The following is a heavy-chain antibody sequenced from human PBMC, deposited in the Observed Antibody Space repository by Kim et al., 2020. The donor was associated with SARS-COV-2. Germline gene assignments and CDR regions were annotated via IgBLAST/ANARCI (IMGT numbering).Heavy chain of an antibody. CDR3: ARAPPGLLWFGELFSYHYYGMDV. CDR2: ISAYNGNT. Sequence: ASVKVSCKASGYTFTSYGISWVRQAPGQGLEWMGWISAYNGNTNYAQKLQGRVTMTTDTSTSTAYMELRSLRSDDTAVYYCARAPPGLLWFGELFSYHYYGMDVWGQGTTVTVSS. D-gene: IGHD3-10*01. CDR1: GYTFTSYG. V-gene: IGHV1-18*01. J-gene: IGHJ6*02.